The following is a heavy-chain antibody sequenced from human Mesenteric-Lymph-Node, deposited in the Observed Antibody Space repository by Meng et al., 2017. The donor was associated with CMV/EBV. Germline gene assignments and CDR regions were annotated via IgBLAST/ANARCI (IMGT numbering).Heavy chain of an antibody. CDR3: AKDEGYQLLYHDAFDI. CDR2: ISGSGDST. D-gene: IGHD2-2*02. J-gene: IGHJ3*02. CDR1: GFSFSDYY. Sequence: GESLKISCAASGFSFSDYYMNWIRQAPGKGLEWVSAISGSGDSTYYADSVKGRFTISRDNSKNTLYLQMNSLRAEDTAVYYCAKDEGYQLLYHDAFDIWGQGTMVTVSS. V-gene: IGHV3-23*01.